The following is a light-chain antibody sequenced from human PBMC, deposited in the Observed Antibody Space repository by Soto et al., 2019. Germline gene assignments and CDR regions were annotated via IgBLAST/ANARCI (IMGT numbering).Light chain of an antibody. CDR3: CSYTRSYTWV. V-gene: IGLV2-14*01. CDR2: KVS. J-gene: IGLJ3*02. CDR1: SSDVGDGDF. Sequence: QSALTQPASVSGSPRQSITISCTGTSSDVGDGDFVSWYQQRPGNAPKLMIYKVSNRPSGVSNRFSGSKSGNTASLTISGLQAEDEADYYCCSYTRSYTWVFGGETKLTVL.